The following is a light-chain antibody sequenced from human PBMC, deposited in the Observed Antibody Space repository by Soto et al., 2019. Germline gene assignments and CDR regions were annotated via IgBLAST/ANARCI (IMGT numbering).Light chain of an antibody. CDR3: QPSYRAPLT. V-gene: IGKV1-39*01. CDR1: QTINTY. CDR2: AAS. J-gene: IGKJ3*01. Sequence: DIQMTQSPSSLSASVGDRVTITCRASQTINTYLNWYQQKPGKAPKLLIHAASSLQSGVPSRFSGSGSGTDFTLTISSLQPEDFATYYCQPSYRAPLTFGPGTKVDIK.